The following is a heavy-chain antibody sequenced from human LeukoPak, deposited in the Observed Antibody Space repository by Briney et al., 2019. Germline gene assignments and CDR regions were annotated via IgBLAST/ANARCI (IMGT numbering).Heavy chain of an antibody. J-gene: IGHJ3*02. CDR1: GFTFDDYA. Sequence: GGSLRLSCAAPGFTFDDYAMHWVRQAPGRGLEGVSGISWNSCSIGYADFVKGRFTIYRDNAKNSLYLQMNSLRAEDTALYYCAKRDYGGSGKDAFDIWGQGTMVTVSS. CDR3: AKRDYGGSGKDAFDI. CDR2: ISWNSCSI. D-gene: IGHD3-10*01. V-gene: IGHV3-9*01.